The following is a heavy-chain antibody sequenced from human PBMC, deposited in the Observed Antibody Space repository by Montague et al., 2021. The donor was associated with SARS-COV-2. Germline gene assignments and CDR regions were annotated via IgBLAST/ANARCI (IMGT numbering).Heavy chain of an antibody. D-gene: IGHD3-16*01. J-gene: IGHJ6*02. CDR3: ARTSKLRESSSGNYYYHAMDV. CDR1: GGSVSSSTYY. Sequence: SETLSLTCNVSGGSVSSSTYYWGWTRQPPGKGLEWIGNLYNGGTTYYSPSLKSRVTISVGTSKNHFSLNMASVTAADTAVYYCARTSKLRESSSGNYYYHAMDVWGQGTTVTVSS. V-gene: IGHV4-39*02. CDR2: LYNGGTT.